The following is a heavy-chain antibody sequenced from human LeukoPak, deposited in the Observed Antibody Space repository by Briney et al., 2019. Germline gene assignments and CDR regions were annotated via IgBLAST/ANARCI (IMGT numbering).Heavy chain of an antibody. D-gene: IGHD5-18*01. V-gene: IGHV3-48*03. CDR2: ISSSGSTI. CDR3: ARLILRGYSLPPDY. J-gene: IGHJ4*02. CDR1: GFTFSSYE. Sequence: PGGSLRLSCAASGFTFSSYEMNWVRQAPGKGLEGVSYISSSGSTIYYADSVKGRFTISRDNAKNSLYLQMNSLRAEDTAVYYCARLILRGYSLPPDYWGQGTLVTVSS.